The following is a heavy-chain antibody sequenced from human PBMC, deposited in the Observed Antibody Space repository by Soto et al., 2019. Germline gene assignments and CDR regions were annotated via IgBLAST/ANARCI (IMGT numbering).Heavy chain of an antibody. CDR2: ISSGSSTI. D-gene: IGHD3-10*01. V-gene: IGHV3-48*01. J-gene: IGHJ4*02. Sequence: GGSLRLSCAASGFTFSSYAMSWVRQAPGKGPEWISYISSGSSTIYYADSVKGRFTISRDNAKNSLYLQMKSLRAEDTGVYYCARDQVRGVTTFPLDYWGPGTLVTVSS. CDR3: ARDQVRGVTTFPLDY. CDR1: GFTFSSYA.